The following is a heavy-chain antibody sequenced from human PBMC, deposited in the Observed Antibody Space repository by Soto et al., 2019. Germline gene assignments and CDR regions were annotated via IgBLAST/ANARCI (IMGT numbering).Heavy chain of an antibody. D-gene: IGHD4-17*01. CDR1: GGSISGGDYY. Sequence: QVQLQESGPGLVKPSQTLSLTCTVSGGSISGGDYYWSWIRQPPGKGLEWIGYIFDSGSTYYNPSLKSRVTISVDTSKNQFSLRLSSVTAADTAVYYCAREIILLTTDWYFDLWGRGTLVTVSS. CDR2: IFDSGST. J-gene: IGHJ2*01. V-gene: IGHV4-30-4*01. CDR3: AREIILLTTDWYFDL.